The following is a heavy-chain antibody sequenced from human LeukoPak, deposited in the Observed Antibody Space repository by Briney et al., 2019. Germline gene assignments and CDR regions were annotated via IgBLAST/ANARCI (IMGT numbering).Heavy chain of an antibody. V-gene: IGHV4-4*07. D-gene: IGHD1-26*01. CDR3: ARGSSGSYYVEDYFDY. CDR2: IYTSGST. J-gene: IGHJ4*02. CDR1: GGSISNVY. Sequence: PSETLSLTCSVSGGSISNVYWSWIRQPAGKGLEWIGHIYTSGSTNYNPSLKSRVTMSVDTSKNQFSLKLSSVTAADTAVYYCARGSSGSYYVEDYFDYWGQGTLVTVSS.